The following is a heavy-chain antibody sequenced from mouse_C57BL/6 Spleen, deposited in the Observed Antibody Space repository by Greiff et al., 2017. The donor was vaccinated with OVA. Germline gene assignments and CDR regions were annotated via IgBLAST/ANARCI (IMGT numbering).Heavy chain of an antibody. CDR3: TTNYDSSDD. Sequence: VQLQQSGAELVRPGASVKLSCTASGFNIKDDYMHWVKQRPEQGLEWIGWIDPENGDTEYASKFQGKATITADTSSNTAYLQLSSLTSEDTAVYYCTTNYDSSDDWGQGTTLTVSS. V-gene: IGHV14-4*01. CDR1: GFNIKDDY. J-gene: IGHJ2*01. D-gene: IGHD2-4*01. CDR2: IDPENGDT.